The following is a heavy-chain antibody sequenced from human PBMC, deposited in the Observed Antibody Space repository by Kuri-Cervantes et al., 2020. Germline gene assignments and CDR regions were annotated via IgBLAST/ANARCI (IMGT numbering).Heavy chain of an antibody. CDR3: AREFHSMVRGFDP. J-gene: IGHJ5*02. CDR2: ISYDGSNK. Sequence: GESLKISCAASGFTFSSYGMHWVRQAPGKGLEWVAVISYDGSNKYYADSVKGRFTISRDNSKNTLYLQMNSLRAEDTAVYYCAREFHSMVRGFDPWGQGTLVTVSS. CDR1: GFTFSSYG. V-gene: IGHV3-30*03. D-gene: IGHD3-10*01.